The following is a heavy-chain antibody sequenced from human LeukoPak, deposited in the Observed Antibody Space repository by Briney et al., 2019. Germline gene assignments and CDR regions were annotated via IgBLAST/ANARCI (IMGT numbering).Heavy chain of an antibody. CDR3: ARAGYCSGGSCYDY. V-gene: IGHV4-59*01. CDR2: IYYSGST. CDR1: GGSISSYY. J-gene: IGHJ4*02. Sequence: PSETLSLTCTVSGGSISSYYWSWIRQPPGKGLEWIGYIYYSGSTNHNPSLKSRVTISVDTSKNQFSLKLSSVTAADTAVYYCARAGYCSGGSCYDYWGQGTLVTVSS. D-gene: IGHD2-15*01.